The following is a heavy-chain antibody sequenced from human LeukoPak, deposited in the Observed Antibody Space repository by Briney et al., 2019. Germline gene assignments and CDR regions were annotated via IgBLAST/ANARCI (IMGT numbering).Heavy chain of an antibody. CDR3: AKARGFAVVTAIDS. V-gene: IGHV3-23*01. J-gene: IGHJ4*02. CDR2: ISVRGDGT. Sequence: GGSLRLSCAASGFTFSTYAMNWVRQAPGKGLEWVSVISVRGDGTFYVDSVKGRFSISRDTSKSTLSLQMNSLRAEDTAVYYCAKARGFAVVTAIDSWGQGTLVTVSS. CDR1: GFTFSTYA. D-gene: IGHD2-21*02.